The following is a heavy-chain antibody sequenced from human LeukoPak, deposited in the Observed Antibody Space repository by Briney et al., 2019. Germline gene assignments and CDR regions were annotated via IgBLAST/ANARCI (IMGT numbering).Heavy chain of an antibody. J-gene: IGHJ4*02. V-gene: IGHV3-66*01. CDR3: ARVIARPTIREFDY. D-gene: IGHD5-24*01. CDR1: GITVSSNY. Sequence: GGSLRLSCEVSGITVSSNYMAWVRQSPGKGLEWFSIVSSDGSTYYADSVKGRFTLSRDNSKNTLYLQMNSLRAEDTAMYYCARVIARPTIREFDYWSQGTLVTVSS. CDR2: VSSDGST.